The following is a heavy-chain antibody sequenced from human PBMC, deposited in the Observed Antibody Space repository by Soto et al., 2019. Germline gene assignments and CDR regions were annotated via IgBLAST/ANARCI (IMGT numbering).Heavy chain of an antibody. V-gene: IGHV6-1*01. CDR2: TYYRSKWYN. Sequence: SQTLSLTCVISGDSVSSNSAAWNWIRQSPSRGLEWLGRTYYRSKWYNDYAVSVKSRITINPDTSKNQFSLQLNSVTPEDTAVYYCARDLRVATIDDYYYVIYVWGQGTSVTVSS. CDR1: GDSVSSNSAA. J-gene: IGHJ6*02. CDR3: ARDLRVATIDDYYYVIYV. D-gene: IGHD5-12*01.